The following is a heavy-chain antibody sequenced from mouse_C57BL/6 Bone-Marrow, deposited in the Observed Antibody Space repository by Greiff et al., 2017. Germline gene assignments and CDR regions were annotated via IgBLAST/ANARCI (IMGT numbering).Heavy chain of an antibody. J-gene: IGHJ3*01. CDR3: AREGPWFAY. V-gene: IGHV1-19*01. CDR2: INPYNGGT. CDR1: GYTFTDYY. Sequence: EVQLQQSGPVLVKPGASVKMSCKASGYTFTDYYMNWVKQSHGKSLEWIGVINPYNGGTSYNQKFKGKATLTVDKSTSTAYMELNSLTSEDSAVYYFAREGPWFAYWGQGTLVTVSA.